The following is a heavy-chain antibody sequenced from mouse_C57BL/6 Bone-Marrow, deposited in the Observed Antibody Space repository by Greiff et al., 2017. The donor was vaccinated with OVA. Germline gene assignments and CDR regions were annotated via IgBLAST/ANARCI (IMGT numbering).Heavy chain of an antibody. CDR2: INPNNGGT. V-gene: IGHV1-26*01. Sequence: EVKLQQSGPELVKPGASVKISCKASGYTFTDYYMNWVKQSHGKSLEWIGDINPNNGGTSYNQKFKGKATLTVDKSSSTAYMELRSLTSEDSAVYYCARAPHYYGTRYFDYWGQGTTLTVSS. CDR1: GYTFTDYY. J-gene: IGHJ2*01. CDR3: ARAPHYYGTRYFDY. D-gene: IGHD1-1*01.